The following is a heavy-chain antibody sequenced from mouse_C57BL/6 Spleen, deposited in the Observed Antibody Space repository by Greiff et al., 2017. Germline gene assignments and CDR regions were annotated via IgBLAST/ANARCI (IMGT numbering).Heavy chain of an antibody. CDR2: IWGVGGT. J-gene: IGHJ3*01. Sequence: VQLKESGPGLVAPSQSLSITCTVSGFSLTSYCVNWVRQSPGKGLEWMGVIWGVGGTTYNSALKSRLSISKDNSKSQVFLKMNSLQTDDTAMYYCASEDGSSPFAYWGQGTLVTVSA. CDR3: ASEDGSSPFAY. D-gene: IGHD1-1*01. V-gene: IGHV2-6*01. CDR1: GFSLTSYC.